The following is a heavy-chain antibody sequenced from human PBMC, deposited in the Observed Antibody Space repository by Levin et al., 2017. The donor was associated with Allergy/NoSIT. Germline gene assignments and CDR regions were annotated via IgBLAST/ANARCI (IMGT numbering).Heavy chain of an antibody. CDR3: ARVWNYYGAGSYTRFDP. Sequence: SETLSLTCTVSGGSISSYYWSWIRQPPGKGLEWIGYIYYSGSTNYNPSLKSRVTISVDTSKNQFSLKLSSVTAADTAVYYCARVWNYYGAGSYTRFDPWGQGTLVTVSS. J-gene: IGHJ5*02. V-gene: IGHV4-59*01. CDR1: GGSISSYY. D-gene: IGHD3-10*01. CDR2: IYYSGST.